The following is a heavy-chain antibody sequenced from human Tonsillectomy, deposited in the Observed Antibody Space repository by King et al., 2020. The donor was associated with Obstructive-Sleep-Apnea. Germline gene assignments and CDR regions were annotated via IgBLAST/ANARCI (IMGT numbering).Heavy chain of an antibody. V-gene: IGHV3-7*01. Sequence: VQLVESGGGLVQPGGSLRLSCAASGFTFSSYWMSWVRQAPGKGLEWVANIKQDGSEKYYVDAVKGRFTISRDNAKNSLYLQMNSLRAEDTAVYYFATDARTYGMDVWGQGTTFTVSS. CDR3: ATDARTYGMDV. CDR1: GFTFSSYW. CDR2: IKQDGSEK. D-gene: IGHD1-14*01. J-gene: IGHJ6*02.